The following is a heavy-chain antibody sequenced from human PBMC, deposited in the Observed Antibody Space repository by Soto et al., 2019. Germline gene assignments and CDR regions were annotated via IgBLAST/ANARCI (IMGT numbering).Heavy chain of an antibody. J-gene: IGHJ4*02. V-gene: IGHV1-69*01. Sequence: QVQLVQSGAEVKKPGSSVKVSCKASGGTFNNYAISWVRQAPGQGLEWMGGIIPIIGTADYAHKFQGRLAISADESTGTTFMELSSLRSEETALYYCARGGVDVVATSALDYWGQGTVVTVSS. CDR2: IIPIIGTA. CDR3: ARGGVDVVATSALDY. CDR1: GGTFNNYA. D-gene: IGHD5-12*01.